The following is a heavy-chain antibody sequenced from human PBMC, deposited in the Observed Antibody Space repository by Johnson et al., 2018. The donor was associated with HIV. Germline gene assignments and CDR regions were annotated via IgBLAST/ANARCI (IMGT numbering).Heavy chain of an antibody. CDR1: GFTFNTYW. Sequence: VQLVESGGGLVQPGGSLRLSCAVSGFTFNTYWMHWVRQAPGKGLVWVSRTNSDGSTTNYADSVKGRFTISRDKAKNTVHLQMNSLRAEDTAVYYCARDPRGIYYDSSGPSQRAFDIWGQGTMVTVSS. J-gene: IGHJ3*02. D-gene: IGHD3-22*01. CDR2: TNSDGSTT. CDR3: ARDPRGIYYDSSGPSQRAFDI. V-gene: IGHV3-74*01.